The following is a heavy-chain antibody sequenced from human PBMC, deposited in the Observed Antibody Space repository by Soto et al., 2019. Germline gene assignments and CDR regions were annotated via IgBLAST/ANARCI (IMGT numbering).Heavy chain of an antibody. J-gene: IGHJ6*03. CDR1: GGSFSGYY. CDR3: ARGPLAAAGSRGVYYYYYMDV. V-gene: IGHV4-34*01. Sequence: SETLSLTCAVYGGSFSGYYWSWIRQPPGKGLEWIGEINHSGSTNYNPSLKSRVTISVDTSKNQFSLKLSSVTAADTAVYYCARGPLAAAGSRGVYYYYYMDVWGKGTTVTVSS. CDR2: INHSGST. D-gene: IGHD6-13*01.